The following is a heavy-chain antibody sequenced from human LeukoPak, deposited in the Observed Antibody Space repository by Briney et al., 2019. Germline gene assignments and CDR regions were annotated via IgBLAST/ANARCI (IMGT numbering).Heavy chain of an antibody. Sequence: PGGSLRLSCAASGFTFSDYYMSWVRQAPGKGLEWVAVISYDGSNKYYADSVKGRFTISRDNSKNTLYLQMNSLRAEDTAVYYCARDPYPFELDDYGDYEGDYWGQGTLVTVSS. CDR1: GFTFSDYY. CDR3: ARDPYPFELDDYGDYEGDY. CDR2: ISYDGSNK. D-gene: IGHD4-17*01. V-gene: IGHV3-30-3*01. J-gene: IGHJ4*02.